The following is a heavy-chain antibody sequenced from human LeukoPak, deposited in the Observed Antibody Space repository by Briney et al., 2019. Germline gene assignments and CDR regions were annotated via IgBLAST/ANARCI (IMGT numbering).Heavy chain of an antibody. D-gene: IGHD4-17*01. CDR3: ARDRAYGDYDGSTYYYYYYMDV. CDR2: IYTSGST. CDR1: GGSISSGSYY. Sequence: SQTLSLTCTVSGGSISSGSYYWSWIRQPAGKGLEWIGRIYTSGSTNYNPSLKSRVTISVDTSKNQISLKLSSVTAADTAVYYCARDRAYGDYDGSTYYYYYYMDVWGKGTTVTVSS. V-gene: IGHV4-61*02. J-gene: IGHJ6*03.